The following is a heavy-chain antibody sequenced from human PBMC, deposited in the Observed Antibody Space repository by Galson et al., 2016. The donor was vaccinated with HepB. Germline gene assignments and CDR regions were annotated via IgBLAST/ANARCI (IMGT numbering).Heavy chain of an antibody. CDR1: GDSVSSTGAA. V-gene: IGHV6-1*01. J-gene: IGHJ4*02. D-gene: IGHD6-19*01. CDR2: TYYRSKWYN. Sequence: CAISGDSVSSTGAAWHWIRQSPSRGLEWLGRTYYRSKWYNNYTVSVKSRITINPDTSKNQFSLQLNSVTPEDTAVYYCARDLGWSHFDYWGQGTLVTVSS. CDR3: ARDLGWSHFDY.